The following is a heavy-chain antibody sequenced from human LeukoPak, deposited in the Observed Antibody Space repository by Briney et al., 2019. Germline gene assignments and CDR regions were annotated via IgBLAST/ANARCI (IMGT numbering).Heavy chain of an antibody. Sequence: GGSLRLSCAASGFTFSSYGMHWVRQAPGKGLEWVAVIWYDGSNKYYADSVNGRFTVSRDNSKNTLYLQMNSLRAEDTAVYYCARDRYGSGSYYYSWGQGTLVTVSS. V-gene: IGHV3-33*01. CDR1: GFTFSSYG. J-gene: IGHJ5*02. CDR2: IWYDGSNK. D-gene: IGHD3-10*01. CDR3: ARDRYGSGSYYYS.